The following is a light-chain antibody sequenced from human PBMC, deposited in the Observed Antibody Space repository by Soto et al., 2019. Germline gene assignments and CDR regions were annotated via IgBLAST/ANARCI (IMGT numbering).Light chain of an antibody. CDR2: DDR. CDR3: QVWHSTSVRV. CDR1: NIGAKG. Sequence: VLTQPPSVSVAPGQTASITCGGNNIGAKGVHWYQQKNPGQAPVLVVFDDRARPSAIPERFSGSNSGNTATLTISRVEAGDEADYYCQVWHSTSVRVFGGGTKLTVL. V-gene: IGLV3-21*02. J-gene: IGLJ2*01.